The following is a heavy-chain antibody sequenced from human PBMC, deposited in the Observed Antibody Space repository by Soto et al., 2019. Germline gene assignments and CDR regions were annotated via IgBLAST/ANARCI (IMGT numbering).Heavy chain of an antibody. CDR1: GFSFTGYY. V-gene: IGHV1-2*02. CDR2: INAHSGGT. D-gene: IGHD6-6*01. CDR3: AKDLTRQLAYWLAP. Sequence: ASVKVSCKASGFSFTGYYIHWLRQAPGQGLEWMGWINAHSGGTEYAQKFQGRVTLTRDTSIATAYLTLTSLTSDDTALYYCAKDLTRQLAYWLAPWGQGTQVTSPQ. J-gene: IGHJ5*02.